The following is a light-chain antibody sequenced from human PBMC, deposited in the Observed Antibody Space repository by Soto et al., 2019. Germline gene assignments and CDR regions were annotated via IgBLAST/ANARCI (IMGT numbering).Light chain of an antibody. CDR1: HVISSW. CDR2: AAS. V-gene: IGKV1D-12*01. J-gene: IGKJ3*01. CDR3: QQANSFPLT. Sequence: DIQMTQSPSSVSASVGDRVTITCRASHVISSWLAWYQQKPGKAPKLLISAASDLQSGVPSRFSGSGSGTDFTLTISSLQPEDFATYYCQQANSFPLTFGPGTKVDIK.